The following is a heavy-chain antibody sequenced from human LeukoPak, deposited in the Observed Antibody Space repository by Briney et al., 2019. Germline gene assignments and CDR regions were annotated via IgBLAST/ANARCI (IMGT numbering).Heavy chain of an antibody. CDR1: GFTFSSYW. D-gene: IGHD2-2*01. Sequence: GGSLRLSCAASGFTFSSYWMHWVRQAPGKGLVWVSRINSDGSSTSYADSVKGRFTISRDNAKNTLYLQMNSLRAEDTAVYYCARGRAVVPAAKDYYYYYMDVWGKGTTVTISS. CDR2: INSDGSST. CDR3: ARGRAVVPAAKDYYYYYMDV. V-gene: IGHV3-74*01. J-gene: IGHJ6*03.